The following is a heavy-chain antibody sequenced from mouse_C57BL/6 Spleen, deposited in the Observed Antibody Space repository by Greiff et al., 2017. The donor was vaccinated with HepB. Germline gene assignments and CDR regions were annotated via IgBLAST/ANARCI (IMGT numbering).Heavy chain of an antibody. V-gene: IGHV2-4*01. CDR3: AEIYYDYDEYYAMDY. CDR2: IWSGGST. Sequence: VNLVESGPGLVQPSQSLSITCTVSGFSLTSYGVHWVRQPPGKGLEWLGVIWSGGSTDYNAAFISRLSISKDNSKSQVFFKMNSLQADDTAIYYCAEIYYDYDEYYAMDYWGQGTSVTVSS. CDR1: GFSLTSYG. J-gene: IGHJ4*01. D-gene: IGHD2-4*01.